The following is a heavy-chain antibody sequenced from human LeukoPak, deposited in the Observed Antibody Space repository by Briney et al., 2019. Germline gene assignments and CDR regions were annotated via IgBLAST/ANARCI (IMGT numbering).Heavy chain of an antibody. CDR1: GFTFDDYA. V-gene: IGHV3-9*01. J-gene: IGHJ2*01. D-gene: IGHD6-19*01. Sequence: PGRSLRLSCAASGFTFDDYAMHWVRQAPGKGLEWVSGISWNSGSIGYADSVKGRFTISRDNAKNSLYLQMNSLRAEDTALYYCAKGPTIAVAADWYFDFLGRGTLVTVSS. CDR3: AKGPTIAVAADWYFDF. CDR2: ISWNSGSI.